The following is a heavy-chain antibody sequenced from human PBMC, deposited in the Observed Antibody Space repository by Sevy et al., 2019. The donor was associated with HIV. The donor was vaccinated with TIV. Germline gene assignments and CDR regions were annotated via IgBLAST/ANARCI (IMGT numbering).Heavy chain of an antibody. D-gene: IGHD6-19*01. CDR1: GGTFSSYG. V-gene: IGHV1-69*13. J-gene: IGHJ4*02. CDR3: ARGGGNGWYYFDY. CDR2: IIPILGTV. Sequence: SVKVSCKASGGTFSSYGISWVRQAPGQGPEWMGGIIPILGTVNYAQKFQGRVTITADESTKTAYMELSSLRSEDTAVYYCARGGGNGWYYFDYWGQETLVTVSS.